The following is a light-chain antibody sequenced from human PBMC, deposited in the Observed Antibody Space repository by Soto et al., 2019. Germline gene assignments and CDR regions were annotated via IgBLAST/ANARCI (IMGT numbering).Light chain of an antibody. CDR2: EVS. V-gene: IGLV2-8*01. J-gene: IGLJ2*01. CDR1: SSDVGGYNY. CDR3: SSYAGSNNLVV. Sequence: QSAPTQSPSASGSPGQSVTISCTGTSSDVGGYNYVSWYQQHPGKAPKLMIYEVSKRPSGVPDRFSGSKSGNTASLTVSGLQAEDEADYYCSSYAGSNNLVVFGGGTKVTVL.